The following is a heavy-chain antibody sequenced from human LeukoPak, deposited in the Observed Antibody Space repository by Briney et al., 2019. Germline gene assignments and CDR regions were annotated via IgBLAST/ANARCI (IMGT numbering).Heavy chain of an antibody. CDR1: GGSFSGYY. Sequence: SETLSLTCAVYGGSFSGYYWSWIRQPPGKGLEWIGEINHSGSTNYNPSLKSRVTISVDTSKNQFSLKLSSVTAADTAVYYCARGFVEDIVVVVADDYYYYMDVWGKGTTVTVSS. D-gene: IGHD2-15*01. J-gene: IGHJ6*03. V-gene: IGHV4-34*01. CDR2: INHSGST. CDR3: ARGFVEDIVVVVADDYYYYMDV.